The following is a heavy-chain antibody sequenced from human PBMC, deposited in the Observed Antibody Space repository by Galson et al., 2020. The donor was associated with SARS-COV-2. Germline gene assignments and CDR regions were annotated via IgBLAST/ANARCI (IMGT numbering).Heavy chain of an antibody. CDR2: MNPNSGNT. V-gene: IGHV1-8*01. CDR1: GYTFTSYD. Sequence: GESLKISCKASGYTFTSYDINWVRQATGQGLEWMGWMNPNSGNTGYAQKFQGRVTMTRNTSISTAYMELSSLRSEDTAVYYCARSVVVVYDAFDIWGQGTMVTVSS. CDR3: ARSVVVVYDAFDI. J-gene: IGHJ3*02. D-gene: IGHD2-2*01.